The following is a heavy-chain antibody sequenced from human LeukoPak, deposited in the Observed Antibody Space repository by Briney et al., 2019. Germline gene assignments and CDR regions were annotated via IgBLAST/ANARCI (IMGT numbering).Heavy chain of an antibody. CDR2: IYHSGST. CDR3: ARLQVGAYFDY. Sequence: SETLSLTCAVSGGSISSSNWWSWVRQPPGKGLEWIGEIYHSGSTYYNPSLKSRVTISVDTSKNQFSLKLSSVTAADTAVYYCARLQVGAYFDYWGQGTLVTVSS. V-gene: IGHV4-4*02. CDR1: GGSISSSNW. D-gene: IGHD1-26*01. J-gene: IGHJ4*02.